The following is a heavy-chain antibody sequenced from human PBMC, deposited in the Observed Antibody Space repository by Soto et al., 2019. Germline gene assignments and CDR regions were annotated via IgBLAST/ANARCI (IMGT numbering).Heavy chain of an antibody. CDR3: AKFDYYASSGYNRDY. D-gene: IGHD3-22*01. J-gene: IGHJ4*02. Sequence: VKVSCKASGGTFSSYAIRWVRQAPGQGLEWMGGIIPIFGTSNYAQKFQGRVTLTADKSTSTAYMELSSRRSEDTALYYCAKFDYYASSGYNRDYWGQGTLVIVFS. CDR1: GGTFSSYA. CDR2: IIPIFGTS. V-gene: IGHV1-69*06.